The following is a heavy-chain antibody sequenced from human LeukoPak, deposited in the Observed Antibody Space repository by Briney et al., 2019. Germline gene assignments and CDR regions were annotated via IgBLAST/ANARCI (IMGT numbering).Heavy chain of an antibody. D-gene: IGHD6-13*01. CDR2: ISAYNGNT. CDR1: GYTFTSYG. CDR3: ARTSTDYRYSSSLFDY. J-gene: IGHJ4*02. V-gene: IGHV1-18*01. Sequence: ASVKVSCKASGYTFTSYGIIWVRQAPGQGLEWMGWISAYNGNTNYAQKLQGRVTMTTDTSTSTAYMELRSLRSDDTAVYYCARTSTDYRYSSSLFDYWGQGTLVTVSS.